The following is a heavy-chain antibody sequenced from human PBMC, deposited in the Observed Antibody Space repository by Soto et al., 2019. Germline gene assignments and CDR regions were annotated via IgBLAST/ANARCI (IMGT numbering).Heavy chain of an antibody. D-gene: IGHD4-17*01. CDR1: GYTFTSHD. V-gene: IGHV1-8*01. Sequence: QVQLVQSGAEVKKSGASVKVSCKASGYTFTSHDINWVRQATGQGLEWMGWMNPNSGNTGYAQKFQGRVTMTRNTSISTAYMELSSLRSEDTAMYYCARWDYGYYARFDYWGQGTLVTVSS. J-gene: IGHJ4*02. CDR3: ARWDYGYYARFDY. CDR2: MNPNSGNT.